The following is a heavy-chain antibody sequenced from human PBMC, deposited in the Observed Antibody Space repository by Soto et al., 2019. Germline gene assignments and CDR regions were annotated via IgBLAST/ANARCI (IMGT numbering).Heavy chain of an antibody. CDR3: ARGEQYSGRIFDY. CDR2: TYYRSKWYY. CDR1: GDSVSSNSAG. V-gene: IGHV6-1*01. D-gene: IGHD1-26*01. J-gene: IGHJ4*01. Sequence: QTLSLTCAITGDSVSSNSAGWSWVRQSPSRGLEWLGRTYYRSKWYYEYAVSVRGRITINPVTSKNQYSLQLNSVTPEDTAVYFCARGEQYSGRIFDYWGQGTLVTVSS.